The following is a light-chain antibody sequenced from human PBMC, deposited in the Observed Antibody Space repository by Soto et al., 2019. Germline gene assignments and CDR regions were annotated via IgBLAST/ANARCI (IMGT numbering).Light chain of an antibody. Sequence: EVVMTQSPATLSVSPGERVTLSCRASQSVCSNLAWYQQKPGQSPRLLIYGASTRATGIPARLSGSGSGTEFTLTISRLQPEDIATYYCQQYENLPTFGQGTRLEIK. J-gene: IGKJ5*01. CDR2: GAS. V-gene: IGKV3-15*01. CDR3: QQYENLPT. CDR1: QSVCSN.